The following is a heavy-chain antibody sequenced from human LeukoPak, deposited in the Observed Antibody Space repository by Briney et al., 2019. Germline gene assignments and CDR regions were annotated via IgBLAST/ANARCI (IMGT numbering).Heavy chain of an antibody. D-gene: IGHD1-20*01. V-gene: IGHV3-72*01. CDR3: ARVSAITGATDALDF. Sequence: PGGSLRLSCAASGFTFSDHFMDWVQQAPGEGLEWVGRIRKKPNSYTTEYAASVKGRFTFSRDDSKNSLYLQMNSLETEDTAVYYCARVSAITGATDALDFWGQGTMVTVSS. J-gene: IGHJ3*01. CDR1: GFTFSDHF. CDR2: IRKKPNSYTT.